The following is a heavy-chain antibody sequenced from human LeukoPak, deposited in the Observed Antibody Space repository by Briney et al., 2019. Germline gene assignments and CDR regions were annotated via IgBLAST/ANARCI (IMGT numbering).Heavy chain of an antibody. J-gene: IGHJ3*02. CDR3: ASSSDGPSLDAFDI. Sequence: GGSLRLSCAASGFTFSSYWMSWVRQAPGKGLEWVANIKQDGSEKYYVDSVKGRFTISRDNAKNSLYLQMNSLRAEDTAVYYCASSSDGPSLDAFDIWGQGTMVTVSS. CDR2: IKQDGSEK. V-gene: IGHV3-7*01. CDR1: GFTFSSYW. D-gene: IGHD5-24*01.